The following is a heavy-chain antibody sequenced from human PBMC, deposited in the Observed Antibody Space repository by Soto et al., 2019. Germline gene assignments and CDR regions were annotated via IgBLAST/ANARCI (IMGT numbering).Heavy chain of an antibody. CDR2: LYYGRSA. D-gene: IGHD3-22*01. V-gene: IGHV4-59*01. Sequence: QVQLQESGPGLVKPSETLSLTCAVSGDSISSYYCMWIRQPPGKGLESIGYLYYGRSANYNPSLKSRVTLSXXTSTNQCSLTLSSMTAADTAVYYCALRSMAVVPEYWGQGTLVTVSS. CDR3: ALRSMAVVPEY. CDR1: GDSISSYY. J-gene: IGHJ4*02.